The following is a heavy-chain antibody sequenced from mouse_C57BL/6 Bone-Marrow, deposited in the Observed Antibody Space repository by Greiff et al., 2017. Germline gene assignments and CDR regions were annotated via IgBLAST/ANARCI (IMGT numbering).Heavy chain of an antibody. Sequence: VKLQESGAELARPGASVKLSCKASGYTFTSYGISWVKQRTGQGLEWIGEIYPRSGNTYYNEKFKGKATLTADKSSSTAYMELRSLTSEDSAVYFCARSGMIEGAWFAYWGQGTLVTVSA. J-gene: IGHJ3*01. CDR2: IYPRSGNT. CDR3: ARSGMIEGAWFAY. V-gene: IGHV1-81*01. D-gene: IGHD2-3*01. CDR1: GYTFTSYG.